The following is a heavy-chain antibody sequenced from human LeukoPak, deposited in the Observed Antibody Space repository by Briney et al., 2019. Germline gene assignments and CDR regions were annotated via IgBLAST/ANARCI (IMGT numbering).Heavy chain of an antibody. D-gene: IGHD6-19*01. CDR1: GFTFSSYS. Sequence: GGSLRLSCAASGFTFSSYSMNWVRQAPGKGLEWVANIKQDESETYYVDSVKGRFTVSRDNTKNSLYLQMDSLRAEDTAVYYCARISTAVAGADYWGQGTLVTVSS. CDR3: ARISTAVAGADY. J-gene: IGHJ4*02. CDR2: IKQDESET. V-gene: IGHV3-7*01.